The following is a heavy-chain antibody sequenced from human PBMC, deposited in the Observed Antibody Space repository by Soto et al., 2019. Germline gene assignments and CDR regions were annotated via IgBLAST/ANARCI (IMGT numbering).Heavy chain of an antibody. V-gene: IGHV1-18*01. D-gene: IGHD2-21*02. J-gene: IGHJ6*03. CDR1: GYTFSNYG. CDR2: ISVKNGDT. CDR3: ARLTAQSSPKYRFYYYMDI. Sequence: QVQLAQSGPELKKPGASLEVSCRASGYTFSNYGISWVRQVPGQGLEWMAWISVKNGDTNFAQKFQGRLSVTTDTSTSTAYLNLRSLRSDDTAVYYWARLTAQSSPKYRFYYYMDIWGKGTRVTVSS.